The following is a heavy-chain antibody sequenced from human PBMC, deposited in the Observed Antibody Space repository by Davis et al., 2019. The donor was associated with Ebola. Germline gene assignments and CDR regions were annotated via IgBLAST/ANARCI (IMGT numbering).Heavy chain of an antibody. CDR2: IHAGNGNT. D-gene: IGHD3-3*01. CDR3: ARSYYDFWSGYSSFDY. Sequence: ASVKVSCKASGYTFTSYAMHWVRQAPGQRLEWMGWIHAGNGNTKYSQKFQGRVTITRDTSASTAYMELNSLRSEDTAVYYCARSYYDFWSGYSSFDYWGQGTLVTVSS. V-gene: IGHV1-3*01. J-gene: IGHJ4*02. CDR1: GYTFTSYA.